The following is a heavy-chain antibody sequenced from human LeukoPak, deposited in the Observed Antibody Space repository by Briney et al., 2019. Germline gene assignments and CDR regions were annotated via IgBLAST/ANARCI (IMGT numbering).Heavy chain of an antibody. J-gene: IGHJ4*02. D-gene: IGHD1-26*01. V-gene: IGHV3-21*01. CDR2: ISSSSYI. CDR3: ARDSGSYYCDY. Sequence: GGSLRLSCAASGFTFSSYSMNWVRQAPGKGLEWVSSISSSSYIYYADSVKGRFTISRDNAKNSLYLQMNSLRAEDTAVYYCARDSGSYYCDYWGQGTLVTVSS. CDR1: GFTFSSYS.